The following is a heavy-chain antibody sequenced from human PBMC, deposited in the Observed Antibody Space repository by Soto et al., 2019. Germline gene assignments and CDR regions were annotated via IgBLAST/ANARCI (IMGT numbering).Heavy chain of an antibody. V-gene: IGHV1-18*01. CDR1: GYTFNTYG. CDR2: ISTYTGNT. CDR3: VRDVSVSSGSFGGY. J-gene: IGHJ4*02. D-gene: IGHD3-10*01. Sequence: QVQLVQSGPELMKPGAAVRVSCKASGYTFNTYGLSWVRQAPGQGLEWMGWISTYTGNTDYPQRFQGRVTMDTDTSTSTAYLDLRSLTSEDTAVYYCVRDVSVSSGSFGGYWGQGTLVTVSS.